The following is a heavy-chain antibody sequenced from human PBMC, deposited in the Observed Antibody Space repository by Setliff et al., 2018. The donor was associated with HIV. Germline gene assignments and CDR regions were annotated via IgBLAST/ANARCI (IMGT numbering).Heavy chain of an antibody. CDR1: GVSINRTDHY. V-gene: IGHV4-39*01. J-gene: IGHJ5*02. CDR2: VSQSGST. CDR3: ARVPVPGANWFDP. Sequence: SETLSLTCSVSGVSINRTDHYWGWIRQSPGKSLEWIGSVSQSGSTYYNPSLKSRITISVDRSKNLFSLKLISVTAADQGVYYCARVPVPGANWFDPWGLGTLVTSPQ.